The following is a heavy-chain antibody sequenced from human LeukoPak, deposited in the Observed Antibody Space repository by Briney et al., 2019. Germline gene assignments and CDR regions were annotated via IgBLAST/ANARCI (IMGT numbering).Heavy chain of an antibody. CDR2: ISGSGAGT. V-gene: IGHV3-23*01. J-gene: IGHJ4*02. CDR1: GFTSSSYA. D-gene: IGHD6-19*01. CDR3: AKGSYSSGWANRY. Sequence: GGSLRLSCAASGFTSSSYAMSWVRQAPGKGLEWVSAISGSGAGTYYADSVKGRFTISRDNSKNTLYLQMNSLRADDTAVYYCAKGSYSSGWANRYWGQGTLVTVSS.